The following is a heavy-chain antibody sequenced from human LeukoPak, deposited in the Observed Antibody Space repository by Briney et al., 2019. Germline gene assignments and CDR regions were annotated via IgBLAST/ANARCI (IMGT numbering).Heavy chain of an antibody. CDR3: ARLADTAMVKVYYFDY. CDR1: GYSISSGYY. J-gene: IGHJ4*02. D-gene: IGHD5-18*01. Sequence: SETQSLTCTVSGYSISSGYYWGWIRQPPGKGLEWIGSIYHSGSTYYNPSLKSRVTISVDTSKNQFSLKLSSVTAADTAVYYCARLADTAMVKVYYFDYWGQGTLVTVSS. CDR2: IYHSGST. V-gene: IGHV4-38-2*02.